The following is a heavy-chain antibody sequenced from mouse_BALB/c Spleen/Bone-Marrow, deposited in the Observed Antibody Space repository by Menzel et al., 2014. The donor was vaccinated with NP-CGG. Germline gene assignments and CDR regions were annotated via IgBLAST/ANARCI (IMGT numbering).Heavy chain of an antibody. V-gene: IGHV1-14*01. CDR2: INPYNDGT. CDR3: ARSLLRYYAMDY. CDR1: GYTFTSYV. J-gene: IGHJ4*01. D-gene: IGHD1-1*01. Sequence: LVESGPELVKPGASVKMPCKASGYTFTSYVMHWVKQKPGQGLEWIGYINPYNDGTKYNEKFKGKATLTSDKSSSTAYMELSSLTSEDSAVYYCARSLLRYYAMDYWGQGTSVTVSS.